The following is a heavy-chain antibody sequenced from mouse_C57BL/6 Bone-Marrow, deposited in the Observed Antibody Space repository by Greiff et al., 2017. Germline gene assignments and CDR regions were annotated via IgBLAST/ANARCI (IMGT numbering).Heavy chain of an antibody. CDR1: GFTFSDYG. CDR3: ARGGFAY. J-gene: IGHJ3*01. CDR2: ISSGSSTI. V-gene: IGHV5-17*01. Sequence: EVQLQESGGGLVKPGGSLKLSCAASGFTFSDYGMHWVRQAPEQGLEWVAYISSGSSTIYYADTVKGRFTIARDNAKNTLFLQMTSLRSEDTAMYYCARGGFAYWGQGTLVTVSA.